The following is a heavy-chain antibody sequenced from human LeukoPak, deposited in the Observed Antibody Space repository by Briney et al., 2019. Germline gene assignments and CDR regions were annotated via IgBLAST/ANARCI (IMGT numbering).Heavy chain of an antibody. Sequence: PSETLSLTCAVYGGSFSGYYWSWIRQPPGKGLEWIGEINHSGSTNYNPSLKSRVTISVDTSKNQFSLNLSSVTAADTAVYYCARDQGYGMDVWGQGTTVTVSS. J-gene: IGHJ6*02. V-gene: IGHV4-34*01. CDR2: INHSGST. CDR3: ARDQGYGMDV. CDR1: GGSFSGYY.